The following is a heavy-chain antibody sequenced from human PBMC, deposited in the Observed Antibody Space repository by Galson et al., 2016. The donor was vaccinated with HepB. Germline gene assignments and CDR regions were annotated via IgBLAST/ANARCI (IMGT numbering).Heavy chain of an antibody. V-gene: IGHV3-48*03. CDR2: ISSSGSTI. CDR3: ASYPGYFPGN. CDR1: GFTFSSYE. J-gene: IGHJ4*02. Sequence: SLRLSCAASGFTFSSYEMNWVRQAPGKGLEWVSYISSSGSTIYYADSVKGRFTISRDNAKNSLYLRMNSLRAEDTAVYYCASYPGYFPGNWGQGTLVTVSS. D-gene: IGHD3-9*01.